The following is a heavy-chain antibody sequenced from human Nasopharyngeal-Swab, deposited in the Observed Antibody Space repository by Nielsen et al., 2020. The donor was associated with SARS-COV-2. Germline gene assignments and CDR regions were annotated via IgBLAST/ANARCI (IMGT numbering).Heavy chain of an antibody. CDR1: GYTFTGYY. V-gene: IGHV1-2*06. Sequence: ASVKVSCKASGYTFTGYYMHWVRQAPGQGLEWMGRINPNSGGTNYAQTFQGRVTMTRDTSISTAYMDLSRLRSDDTAVYYCASFVNSQDWDSRFDYWGQGTLVTVSS. J-gene: IGHJ4*02. D-gene: IGHD3/OR15-3a*01. CDR2: INPNSGGT. CDR3: ASFVNSQDWDSRFDY.